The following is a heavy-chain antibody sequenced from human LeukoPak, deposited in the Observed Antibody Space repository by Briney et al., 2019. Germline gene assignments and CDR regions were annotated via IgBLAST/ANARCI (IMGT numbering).Heavy chain of an antibody. Sequence: SETLSLTCAVYGGSFSGYYWSWIRQPPGKGLEWIGYIYYSGSTNYNPSLKSRVTISVDTSKNQFSLKLSSVTAADTAVYYCARTSSVWYDAFDIWGQGTMVTVSS. CDR2: IYYSGST. V-gene: IGHV4-59*01. CDR3: ARTSSVWYDAFDI. J-gene: IGHJ3*02. D-gene: IGHD3-16*01. CDR1: GGSFSGYY.